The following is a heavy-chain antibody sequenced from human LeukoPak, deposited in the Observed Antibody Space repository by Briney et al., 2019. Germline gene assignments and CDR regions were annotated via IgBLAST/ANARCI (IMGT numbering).Heavy chain of an antibody. Sequence: PGRSLRLSSAASGFTFSSYGMHWVRQAPGKGLEWVAVISYDGSNKYYADSVKGRFTISRDNSKNTLYLQMNSLRAEDTAVYYCAKDLEQQLDGYYFDYWGQGTLVTVSS. V-gene: IGHV3-30*18. CDR1: GFTFSSYG. D-gene: IGHD6-13*01. J-gene: IGHJ4*02. CDR2: ISYDGSNK. CDR3: AKDLEQQLDGYYFDY.